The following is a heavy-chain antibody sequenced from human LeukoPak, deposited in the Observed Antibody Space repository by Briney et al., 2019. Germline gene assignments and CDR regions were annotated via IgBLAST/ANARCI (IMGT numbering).Heavy chain of an antibody. CDR3: AKGGVIGYYFDY. CDR2: IRDSGSST. CDR1: GFTFSSYA. J-gene: IGHJ4*02. D-gene: IGHD2/OR15-2a*01. Sequence: GGALRLSCAASGFTFSSYAMSWVRQAPGKGLEWVSAIRDSGSSTHYADSVKGRFTTSRDNSKNTLYLQMNSLRAEDTAVYYCAKGGVIGYYFDYWGQGTLVTVSS. V-gene: IGHV3-23*01.